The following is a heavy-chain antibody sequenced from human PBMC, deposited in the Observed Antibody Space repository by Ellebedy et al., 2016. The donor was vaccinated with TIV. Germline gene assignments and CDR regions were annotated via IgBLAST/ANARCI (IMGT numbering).Heavy chain of an antibody. CDR3: AKASSGWYYYYGMDV. CDR1: GFTFSSYA. Sequence: GGSLRLXXAASGFTFSSYAMSWVRQAPGKGLEWVSAISGSGGSTYYADSVKGRFTISRDNSKNTLYLQMNSLRAEDTAVYYCAKASSGWYYYYGMDVWGQGTTVTVSS. J-gene: IGHJ6*02. V-gene: IGHV3-23*01. D-gene: IGHD6-19*01. CDR2: ISGSGGST.